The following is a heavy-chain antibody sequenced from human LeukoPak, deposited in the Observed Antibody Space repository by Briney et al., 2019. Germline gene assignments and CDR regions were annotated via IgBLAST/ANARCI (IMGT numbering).Heavy chain of an antibody. CDR3: AKDGPPLTTVTTRDFDY. Sequence: GGSLRLSCAASGFTFSSYEMNWVRQAPGKGLEWVAVISYDGSNKYYADSVKGRFTISRDNSKNTLYLQMNSLRAEDTAVYYCAKDGPPLTTVTTRDFDYWGQGTLVTVSS. D-gene: IGHD4-17*01. J-gene: IGHJ4*02. CDR2: ISYDGSNK. CDR1: GFTFSSYE. V-gene: IGHV3-30*18.